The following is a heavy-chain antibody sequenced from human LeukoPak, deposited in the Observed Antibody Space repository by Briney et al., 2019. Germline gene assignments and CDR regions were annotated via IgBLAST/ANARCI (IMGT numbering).Heavy chain of an antibody. D-gene: IGHD5-18*01. CDR1: GASISSYY. Sequence: SSETLSLTCTVSGASISSYYWSWIRQPPGKGLEWIGDIYYSGSIKYNPSLKSRVTMSVDTSKNQFSLKLSSVTAADTAVYYCASLSPDTAMVNFDYWGQGTLVTVSS. V-gene: IGHV4-59*12. CDR3: ASLSPDTAMVNFDY. J-gene: IGHJ4*02. CDR2: IYYSGSI.